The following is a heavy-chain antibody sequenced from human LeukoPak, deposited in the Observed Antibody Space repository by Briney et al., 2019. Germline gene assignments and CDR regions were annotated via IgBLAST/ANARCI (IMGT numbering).Heavy chain of an antibody. Sequence: SETLSLTCTVFGDSVTGYYLNWVRQPPGKGLEWIGHIYKIGTTNYNPSLKSRLTISADTSKNQFSLKLRSVTAADTAVYYCVIGIGWQPDYWGQGALVTVSS. J-gene: IGHJ4*02. D-gene: IGHD1-26*01. CDR1: GDSVTGYY. CDR2: IYKIGTT. CDR3: VIGIGWQPDY. V-gene: IGHV4-59*02.